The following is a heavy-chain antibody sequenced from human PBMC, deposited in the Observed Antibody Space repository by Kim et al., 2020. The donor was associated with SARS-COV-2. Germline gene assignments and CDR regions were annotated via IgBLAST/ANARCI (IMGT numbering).Heavy chain of an antibody. CDR1: GGSFSGYY. D-gene: IGHD2-8*01. Sequence: SETLSLTCAVYGGSFSGYYWSWIRQPPGKGLEWIGEINHSGSTNYNPSLKSRVTISVDTSKNQFSLKLSSVTAADTAVYYCARAWSLHYMDVWGKGTTVTVSS. CDR2: INHSGST. CDR3: ARAWSLHYMDV. J-gene: IGHJ6*03. V-gene: IGHV4-34*01.